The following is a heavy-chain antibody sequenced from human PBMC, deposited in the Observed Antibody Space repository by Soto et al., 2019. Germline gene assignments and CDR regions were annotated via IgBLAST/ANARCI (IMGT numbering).Heavy chain of an antibody. V-gene: IGHV1-2*04. J-gene: IGHJ4*02. D-gene: IGHD5-18*01. CDR3: ARAVDTAMVYYFDY. CDR1: GYTFTGYY. CDR2: INPNSGGT. Sequence: EASVKVSCKASGYTFTGYYMHWVRQAPGQGLEWMGCINPNSGGTNYAQKFQGWVTMTRDTSISTAYMELSRLRSDDTAVYYCARAVDTAMVYYFDYWGQGTLVTVSS.